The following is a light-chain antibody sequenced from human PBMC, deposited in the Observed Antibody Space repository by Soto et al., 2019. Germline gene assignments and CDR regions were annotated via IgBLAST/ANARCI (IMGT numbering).Light chain of an antibody. Sequence: SYELTQPPSVSVAPGQTAIVTCDGNNIGSNSVHWYQQKPGRAPVLVVYADSDRPSGVPERFSGSNSGNTATLTISRVEAGDEGDYYCQVWDSSTDDLYVFGPGTKLTVL. CDR3: QVWDSSTDDLYV. CDR1: NIGSNS. CDR2: ADS. J-gene: IGLJ1*01. V-gene: IGLV3-21*02.